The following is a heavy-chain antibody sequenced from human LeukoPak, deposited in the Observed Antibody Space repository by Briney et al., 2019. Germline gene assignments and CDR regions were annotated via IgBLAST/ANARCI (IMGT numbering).Heavy chain of an antibody. D-gene: IGHD3-22*01. CDR3: ARHVFTVIVVGYYFDY. Sequence: SETLSLTCTVSGYSISSGYYWGWIRQPPGKGLEWIGSIYHSGSTYYNPSLKSRVTISVDTSKNQFSLKLSSVTAADTAIYYCARHVFTVIVVGYYFDYWGQGTLVTVSS. CDR1: GYSISSGYY. V-gene: IGHV4-38-2*02. CDR2: IYHSGST. J-gene: IGHJ4*02.